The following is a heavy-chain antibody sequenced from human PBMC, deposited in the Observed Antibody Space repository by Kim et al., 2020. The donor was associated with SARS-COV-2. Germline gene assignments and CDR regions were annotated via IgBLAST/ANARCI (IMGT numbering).Heavy chain of an antibody. CDR2: INHSGST. CDR3: ARGVTVPTVTQAVDMDV. J-gene: IGHJ6*02. D-gene: IGHD4-17*01. V-gene: IGHV4-34*01. Sequence: SETLSLTCAVYGGSFSGYYWSWIRQPPGKGLEWIGEINHSGSTNYNPSLKSRVTISVDTSKNQFSLKLSSVTAADTAVYYCARGVTVPTVTQAVDMDVWGQGTTVTVSS. CDR1: GGSFSGYY.